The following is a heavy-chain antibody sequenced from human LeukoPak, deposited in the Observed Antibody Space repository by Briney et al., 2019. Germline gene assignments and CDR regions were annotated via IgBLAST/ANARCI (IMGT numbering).Heavy chain of an antibody. V-gene: IGHV3-43*02. CDR2: ISGDGDST. Sequence: GGSLRLSCAPPGFTFYDYAMHWVREAPRKGLEWVSLISGDGDSTYYADSVKGRFTISRDNSKNSLYLQMNSLRTEDTALFYCAKDKYSYGYNFDYWGQGTLVTVSS. D-gene: IGHD5-18*01. CDR3: AKDKYSYGYNFDY. CDR1: GFTFYDYA. J-gene: IGHJ4*02.